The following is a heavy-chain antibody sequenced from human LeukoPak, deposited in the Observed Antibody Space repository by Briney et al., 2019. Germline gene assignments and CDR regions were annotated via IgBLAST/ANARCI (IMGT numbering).Heavy chain of an antibody. CDR3: AGDDGSSSVNALDI. V-gene: IGHV1-2*02. Sequence: ASVRVSCKASGYTFTAYYIHWVRQAPGQGLEWMGWINPKNADTDYAQNFRGRVTMTRDTSISTVYMELSRLRSDDTAVCYCAGDDGSSSVNALDIWGQGTMITVSS. D-gene: IGHD6-6*01. J-gene: IGHJ3*02. CDR2: INPKNADT. CDR1: GYTFTAYY.